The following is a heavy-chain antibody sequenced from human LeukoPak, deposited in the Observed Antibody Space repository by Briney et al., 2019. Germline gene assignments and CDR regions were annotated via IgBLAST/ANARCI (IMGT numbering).Heavy chain of an antibody. CDR2: ISSGSTYI. D-gene: IGHD6-13*01. Sequence: SSISSGSTYIYSTDSVKGRFTISRDNAKNSLYLQMNSLRADDTAVYYCARDIFATAGFDYWGQGTLVTVSS. CDR3: ARDIFATAGFDY. V-gene: IGHV3-21*01. J-gene: IGHJ4*02.